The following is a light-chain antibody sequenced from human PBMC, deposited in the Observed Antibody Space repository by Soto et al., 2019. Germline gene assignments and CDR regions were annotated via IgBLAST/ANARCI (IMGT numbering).Light chain of an antibody. CDR2: EVS. Sequence: QSALSQPASVSGSPGQSITISCTGTSSDVGGYDYVSWYQQHPAKAPKLVIYEVSNRPPGVSTRFSGSKSGNTASLTISGLQADDEADYYCSSFTTDSTSVFGGGTKVTVL. V-gene: IGLV2-14*01. J-gene: IGLJ1*01. CDR3: SSFTTDSTSV. CDR1: SSDVGGYDY.